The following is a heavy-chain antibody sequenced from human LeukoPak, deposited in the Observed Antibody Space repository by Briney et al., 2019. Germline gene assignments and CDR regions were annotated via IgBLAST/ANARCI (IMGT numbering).Heavy chain of an antibody. J-gene: IGHJ4*02. CDR2: MYPNSGNT. CDR3: ARVSDHYDSSGYAGDY. D-gene: IGHD3-22*01. V-gene: IGHV1-2*02. CDR1: GYTFTGYY. Sequence: ASVKVSCKASGYTFTGYYLNWVRQAPGQVLEWMGWMYPNSGNTNYAQKFRGRATMTRDTSISTAYMELRSLRSDDTAVYYCARVSDHYDSSGYAGDYWGQGTLVTVSS.